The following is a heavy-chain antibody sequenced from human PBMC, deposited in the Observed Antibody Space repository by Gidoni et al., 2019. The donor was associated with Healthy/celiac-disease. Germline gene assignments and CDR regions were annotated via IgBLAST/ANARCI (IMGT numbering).Heavy chain of an antibody. D-gene: IGHD3-10*01. J-gene: IGHJ4*02. CDR1: GGSISSYY. Sequence: QVQLQESGPGLVKPSETLSLTCTVSGGSISSYYWSWIRQPPGKGLEWIGYIYYSGSTNYNPSLKSRVTISVDTSKNQFSLKLSSVTAADTAVYYCAREAEEGEFDYWGQGTLVTVSS. V-gene: IGHV4-59*01. CDR3: AREAEEGEFDY. CDR2: IYYSGST.